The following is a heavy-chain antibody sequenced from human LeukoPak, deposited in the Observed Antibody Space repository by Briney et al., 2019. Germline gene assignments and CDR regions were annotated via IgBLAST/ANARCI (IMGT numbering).Heavy chain of an antibody. CDR2: IYYSGST. CDR1: GGSISSSSYY. CDR3: ARSHLYGMYYDSSGYQFDY. V-gene: IGHV4-39*07. D-gene: IGHD3-22*01. Sequence: SETLSLTCTVSGGSISSSSYYWGWIRQPPGKGLEWIGSIYYSGSTYYSPSLKSRVTISVDTSKNQFSLKLSSVTAADTAVYYCARSHLYGMYYDSSGYQFDYWGQGTLVTVFS. J-gene: IGHJ4*02.